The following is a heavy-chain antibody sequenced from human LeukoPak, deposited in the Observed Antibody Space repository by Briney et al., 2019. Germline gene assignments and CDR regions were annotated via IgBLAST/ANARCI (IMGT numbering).Heavy chain of an antibody. Sequence: SETLSLTCAVSGGSISSSSYYWGWIRQPPGKGLEWIGSIYYRGSTYYNPPLKSRVTISVDTSKNQFSLKLSSVTAADTAVYYCARLGTTVTTDYWGQGTLVTVSS. J-gene: IGHJ4*02. CDR1: GGSISSSSYY. D-gene: IGHD4-17*01. V-gene: IGHV4-39*01. CDR3: ARLGTTVTTDY. CDR2: IYYRGST.